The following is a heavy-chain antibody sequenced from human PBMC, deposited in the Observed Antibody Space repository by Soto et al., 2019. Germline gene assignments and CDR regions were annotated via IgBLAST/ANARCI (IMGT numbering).Heavy chain of an antibody. J-gene: IGHJ3*02. Sequence: GGSLRLSCAASGFTFNSYAMSWVRQAPGKGLEWVSVISGSGGAIYYADSVEGRFTISRDNSKNTLSLQMNTLRAEDTAIYYCAKDRVDVGKGSGAFDIWGQGTMVTVSS. CDR1: GFTFNSYA. D-gene: IGHD7-27*01. CDR2: ISGSGGAI. CDR3: AKDRVDVGKGSGAFDI. V-gene: IGHV3-23*01.